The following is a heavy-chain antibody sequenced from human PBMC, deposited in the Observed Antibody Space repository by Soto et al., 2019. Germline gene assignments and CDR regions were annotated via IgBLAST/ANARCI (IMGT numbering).Heavy chain of an antibody. Sequence: LRLSCAASGFTISGSAMHWVRQASGKGLEWVGRIRSKANSYATAYAASVKGRFTISRDDSKNTAYLQMNSLKTEDTAVYYCTFFLGLYYDSSGYTSFDYWGQGTLVTVSS. CDR3: TFFLGLYYDSSGYTSFDY. CDR1: GFTISGSA. J-gene: IGHJ4*02. CDR2: IRSKANSYAT. V-gene: IGHV3-73*01. D-gene: IGHD3-22*01.